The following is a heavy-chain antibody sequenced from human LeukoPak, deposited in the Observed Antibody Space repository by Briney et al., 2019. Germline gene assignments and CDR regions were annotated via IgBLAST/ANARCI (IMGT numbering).Heavy chain of an antibody. J-gene: IGHJ3*02. CDR1: GGSISSYY. CDR2: IYYSGST. D-gene: IGHD5-18*01. CDR3: ALLAMALDDFDI. V-gene: IGHV4-59*01. Sequence: KPSETLSLTCTVSGGSISSYYWSWIRQPPGKGLEWIGYIYYSGSTNYNPSLKSRVTISVDTSKNQFSLKLSSVTAADTAVYYCALLAMALDDFDIWGQGTMVTVSS.